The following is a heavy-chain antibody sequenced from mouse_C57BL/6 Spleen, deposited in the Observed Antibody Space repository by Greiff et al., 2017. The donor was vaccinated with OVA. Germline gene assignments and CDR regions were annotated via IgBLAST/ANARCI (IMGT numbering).Heavy chain of an antibody. CDR3: ARSYYYGSSYNYAMDY. CDR2: IYPGDGDT. Sequence: VQLQQPGTELVKPGASVKLSCKASGYAFSSSWMNWVKQRPGKGLEWIGRIYPGDGDTNYNGKFKGKATLTADKSSSTAYMQLSSLTSEDSAVYFCARSYYYGSSYNYAMDYWGQGTSVTVSS. V-gene: IGHV1-82*01. D-gene: IGHD1-1*01. CDR1: GYAFSSSW. J-gene: IGHJ4*01.